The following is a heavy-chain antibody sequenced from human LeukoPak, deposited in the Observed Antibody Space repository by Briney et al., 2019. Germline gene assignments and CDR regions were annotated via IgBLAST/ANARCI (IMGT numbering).Heavy chain of an antibody. V-gene: IGHV3-30*03. CDR3: ARDYTGYFP. CDR1: GFTFSSYG. D-gene: IGHD3-9*01. J-gene: IGHJ5*02. Sequence: PGGSLRLSCAASGFTFSSYGMHWVRQAPGKGLEWVAVISYDGSNKYYADSVKGRFTISRDNAKNSLYLQMNSLRAEDTAVYYCARDYTGYFPWGQGTLVIVSS. CDR2: ISYDGSNK.